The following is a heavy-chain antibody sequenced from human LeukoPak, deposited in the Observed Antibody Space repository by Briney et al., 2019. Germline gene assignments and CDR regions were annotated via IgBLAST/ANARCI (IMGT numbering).Heavy chain of an antibody. CDR2: INHSGST. Sequence: PSETLSLTCAVYGGSFSGYYWSWIRQPPGKGLEWIGEINHSGSTNYHPSLKSRVTISVDTSKNQFSLKLSSVTAAETAVYYCARGVYYGSGNYYNVWNDWGQGTLVTVA. V-gene: IGHV4-34*01. CDR1: GGSFSGYY. J-gene: IGHJ4*02. CDR3: ARGVYYGSGNYYNVWND. D-gene: IGHD3-10*01.